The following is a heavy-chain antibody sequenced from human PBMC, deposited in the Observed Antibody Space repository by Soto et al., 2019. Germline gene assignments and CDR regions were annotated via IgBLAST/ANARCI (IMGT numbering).Heavy chain of an antibody. J-gene: IGHJ4*02. V-gene: IGHV3-74*01. CDR1: GFTFSSYW. CDR2: IDSDGSST. CDR3: ARGWVQLWPFDY. Sequence: GGSLRLSCAASGFTFSSYWMHWVRQAPGKGLVWVSHIDSDGSSTNYADSVKGRFTISRDNAKNTLYLQMNSLRAEDTAVYYCARGWVQLWPFDYWGQGT. D-gene: IGHD5-18*01.